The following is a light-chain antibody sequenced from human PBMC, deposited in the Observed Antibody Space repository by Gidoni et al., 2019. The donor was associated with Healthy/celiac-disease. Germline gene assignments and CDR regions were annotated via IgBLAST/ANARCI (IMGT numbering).Light chain of an antibody. Sequence: EIVLPQSPGPLSLSPGQRATLSCRASQSVSSSYLAGYQQKPGQAPRLLIYGASSRATGIPDRFSGSGSGTDFTLTISRLEPEDFAVYYCQQYGSSPPVTFGQGTKLEIK. V-gene: IGKV3-20*01. J-gene: IGKJ2*01. CDR3: QQYGSSPPVT. CDR1: QSVSSSY. CDR2: GAS.